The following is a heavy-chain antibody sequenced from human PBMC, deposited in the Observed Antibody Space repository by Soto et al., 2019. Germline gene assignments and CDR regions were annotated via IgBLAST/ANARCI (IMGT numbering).Heavy chain of an antibody. CDR3: ARDHKWDGMDV. CDR1: GGSFSSDSFI. Sequence: PSETLSLTCSVSGGSFSSDSFIWSWVRQFPGKGLEWIGYIYYSGTTYYNPSLRSRVIMSVDTSKNQFSLKLSSVTAADTAVYYCARDHKWDGMDVWAKGPRSPSP. J-gene: IGHJ6*02. V-gene: IGHV4-31*03. CDR2: IYYSGTT. D-gene: IGHD1-26*01.